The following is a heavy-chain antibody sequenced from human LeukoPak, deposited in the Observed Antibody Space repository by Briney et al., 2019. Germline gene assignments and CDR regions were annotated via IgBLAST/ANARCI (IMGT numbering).Heavy chain of an antibody. CDR3: AKGDDYGDYYVSS. J-gene: IGHJ5*02. CDR1: GFTFSSYA. D-gene: IGHD4-17*01. V-gene: IGHV3-23*01. Sequence: GGSLRLSCAASGFTFSSYAMSWVRQAPGKGLEWVSSISGSGSVTYYADSVKGRSTISRDKSKNTLYLQMNSLRAEDAAVYYCAKGDDYGDYYVSSWGQGTLVTVSS. CDR2: ISGSGSVT.